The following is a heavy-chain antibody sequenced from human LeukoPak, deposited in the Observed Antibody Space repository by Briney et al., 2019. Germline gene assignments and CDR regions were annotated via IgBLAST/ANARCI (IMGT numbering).Heavy chain of an antibody. J-gene: IGHJ4*02. CDR2: VRPEGTTT. D-gene: IGHD3-9*01. CDR1: GFTFSTYW. Sequence: PGGSLRLSCAASGFTFSTYWMHWVRQAPGKGLVWVSRVRPEGTTTAYADSVKSRFTISRDNAKNTLFLQMNSLSAEDTAVYYCARDLDWILFDYWGQGTLVTVSS. V-gene: IGHV3-74*03. CDR3: ARDLDWILFDY.